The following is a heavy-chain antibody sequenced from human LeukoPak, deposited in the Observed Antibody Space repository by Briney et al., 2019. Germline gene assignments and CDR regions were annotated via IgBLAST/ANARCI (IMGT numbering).Heavy chain of an antibody. CDR3: ARGQYDFWSGYLVYYYYGMDV. Sequence: ASVKVSCKASGYTFTGYYMHWVRQAPGQGLEWMGWINPNSGGTNYAQKFQGRVTMTRDTSISTAYMEMSRLRSEDTAVYYCARGQYDFWSGYLVYYYYGMDVWGQGTTVTVSS. D-gene: IGHD3-3*01. V-gene: IGHV1-2*02. CDR2: INPNSGGT. CDR1: GYTFTGYY. J-gene: IGHJ6*02.